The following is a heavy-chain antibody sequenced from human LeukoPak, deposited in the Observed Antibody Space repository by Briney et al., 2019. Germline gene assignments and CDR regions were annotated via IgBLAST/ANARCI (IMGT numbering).Heavy chain of an antibody. Sequence: ASVKVSCKASGYTLTTYAFSWVRPAPGQGLEWMGWISAYNGNTNYAQKLQGRVTMTTDTSTSTAYMELRSLRSDDTAVYYCARASSAVAAVGTNFDYWGPGTLVTVSS. CDR1: GYTLTTYA. CDR2: ISAYNGNT. D-gene: IGHD6-19*01. V-gene: IGHV1-18*01. J-gene: IGHJ4*02. CDR3: ARASSAVAAVGTNFDY.